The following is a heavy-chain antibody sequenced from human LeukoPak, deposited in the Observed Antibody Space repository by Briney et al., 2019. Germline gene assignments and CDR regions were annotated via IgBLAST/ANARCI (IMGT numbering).Heavy chain of an antibody. V-gene: IGHV3-23*01. D-gene: IGHD2-21*01. CDR1: GFTFSSYG. CDR2: ISGSGGST. J-gene: IGHJ4*02. CDR3: AKAPVTTCRGAYCYPFDY. Sequence: GGSLRLSCAASGFTFSSYGMSWVRQAPGKGLEWVSAISGSGGSTYYADSVKGRFTISRDSSKNTLFLQMNRLRPEDAAVYYCAKAPVTTCRGAYCYPFDYWGQGTLVTVSS.